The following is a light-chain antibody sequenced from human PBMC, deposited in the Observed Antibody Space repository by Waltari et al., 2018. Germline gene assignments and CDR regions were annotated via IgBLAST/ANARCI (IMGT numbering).Light chain of an antibody. Sequence: QSALTQPPSASGSPGQSVTISCPGTSSDIGTYNYVSWYQQRPGEVPKLLNYDVTKRPSGVPDRFSGSKSGNTASLTVSGLQVEDEGHYYCTSYAGSSDFVMFGGGTKLTVL. V-gene: IGLV2-8*01. CDR2: DVT. CDR1: SSDIGTYNY. J-gene: IGLJ3*02. CDR3: TSYAGSSDFVM.